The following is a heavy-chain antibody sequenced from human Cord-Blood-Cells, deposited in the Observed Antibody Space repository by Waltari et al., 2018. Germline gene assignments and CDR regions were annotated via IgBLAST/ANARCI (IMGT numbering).Heavy chain of an antibody. D-gene: IGHD7-27*01. J-gene: IGHJ4*02. V-gene: IGHV3-21*01. CDR2: IRSSRYR. Sequence: EVQLVESGGGLVKPGGSLRLSCAASGFTFSSHSMNWVRQAPGKGLGGVSSIRSSRYRYYADSVKGRFTIARDNAKNSLYLQMNSLRAEDTAVYYCARDGTGDYFDYWGQGTLVTVSS. CDR3: ARDGTGDYFDY. CDR1: GFTFSSHS.